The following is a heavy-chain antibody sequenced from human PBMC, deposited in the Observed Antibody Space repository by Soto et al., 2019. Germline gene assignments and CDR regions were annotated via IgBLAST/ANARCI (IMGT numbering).Heavy chain of an antibody. J-gene: IGHJ3*02. CDR2: ISYDGSNK. CDR1: GFTFSSYA. CDR3: AGGTYFAFDI. V-gene: IGHV3-30-3*01. D-gene: IGHD1-26*01. Sequence: QVQLVESGGGVVQPGRSLRLSCAASGFTFSSYAMHWVRQAPGKGLEWVAVISYDGSNKYYADSVKGRFTISRDNSKNTLYLKMNSLRAEDTAVYYCAGGTYFAFDIWGQGTMVTVSS.